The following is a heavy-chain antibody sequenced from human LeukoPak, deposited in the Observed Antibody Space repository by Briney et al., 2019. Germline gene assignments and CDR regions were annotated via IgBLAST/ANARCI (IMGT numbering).Heavy chain of an antibody. CDR3: ARVGDFWSGYLPYFDY. D-gene: IGHD3-3*01. CDR2: IYYSGST. Sequence: PSETLSLTCTVPGGSISSYYWSWIRHPPGKGLEGIGYIYYSGSTNYNPSLKSRVTISVDTSKNQFSLKLSSVTAADTAVYYCARVGDFWSGYLPYFDYWGQGTLVTVSS. J-gene: IGHJ4*02. CDR1: GGSISSYY. V-gene: IGHV4-59*01.